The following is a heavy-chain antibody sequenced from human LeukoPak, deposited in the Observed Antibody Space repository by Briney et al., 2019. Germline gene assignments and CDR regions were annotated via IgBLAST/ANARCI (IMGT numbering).Heavy chain of an antibody. Sequence: PGGPLTLSCAPSGLTFSNYWMHCVPHAPGKALVGVSRINRGGSSTSYAAPVKSRFTLSRDNAKNPLYLQLNSRRPDDTAVLFCASRSDYRYYFDYWGQGTLVTVSS. CDR1: GLTFSNYW. CDR3: ASRSDYRYYFDY. J-gene: IGHJ4*02. V-gene: IGHV3-74*01. CDR2: INRGGSST. D-gene: IGHD4-11*01.